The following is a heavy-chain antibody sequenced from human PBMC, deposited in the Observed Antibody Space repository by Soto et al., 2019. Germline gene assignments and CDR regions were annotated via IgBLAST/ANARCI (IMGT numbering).Heavy chain of an antibody. D-gene: IGHD1-1*01. J-gene: IGHJ5*02. V-gene: IGHV1-46*01. Sequence: ASVKVSCKASGYTFTTHYIHWLLQAPGQGLEWMGGINPSDGGTSYAGNFQGRVTMARDTSASTAYMELTSLRSEDTAVYYCVRYSNNNWGVSWSWGQGTLVTVSA. CDR2: INPSDGGT. CDR3: VRYSNNNWGVSWS. CDR1: GYTFTTHY.